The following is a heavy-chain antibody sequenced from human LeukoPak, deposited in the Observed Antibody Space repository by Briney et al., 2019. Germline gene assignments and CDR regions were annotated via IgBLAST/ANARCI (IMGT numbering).Heavy chain of an antibody. D-gene: IGHD3-22*01. V-gene: IGHV3-15*01. CDR3: TTDWYYYDSSGYYPIF. CDR2: IKSRGDGGTA. J-gene: IGHJ4*02. Sequence: GGSLRLSCAASGFPFSAVWMSWVRQAPGKGLEWVGRIKSRGDGGTADYAAPLKGRFTFSRDDSKNTLYLQMNSLKTEDTAVYYCTTDWYYYDSSGYYPIFWGQGTLVTVSS. CDR1: GFPFSAVW.